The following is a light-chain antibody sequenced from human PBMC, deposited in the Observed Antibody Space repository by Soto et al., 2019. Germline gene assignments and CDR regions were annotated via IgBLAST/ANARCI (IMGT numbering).Light chain of an antibody. CDR1: SSNIGAGYD. V-gene: IGLV1-40*01. CDR2: GNS. J-gene: IGLJ2*01. Sequence: QYVLTQPPSVSGAPGQRVTISCTGSSSNIGAGYDVHWYQQLPGTAPKLLIYGNSNRPSGVPDRFSGSKSGTSASLAITGLQAEDEADYYCQSYDSSLREVFGGGTKLTLL. CDR3: QSYDSSLREV.